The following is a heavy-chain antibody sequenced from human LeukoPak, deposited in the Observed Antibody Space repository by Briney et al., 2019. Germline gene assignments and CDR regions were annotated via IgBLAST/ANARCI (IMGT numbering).Heavy chain of an antibody. Sequence: SETLSLTCAVYGGSFSGYYWSWIRQPPGKGLEWIGEINHSGSTNYNPSLKSRVTISVDTSKNQFSLKLSSVTAADTAVYYCAIGQWLVQALDYWGQGTLVTVSS. CDR1: GGSFSGYY. CDR3: AIGQWLVQALDY. CDR2: INHSGST. V-gene: IGHV4-34*01. D-gene: IGHD6-19*01. J-gene: IGHJ4*02.